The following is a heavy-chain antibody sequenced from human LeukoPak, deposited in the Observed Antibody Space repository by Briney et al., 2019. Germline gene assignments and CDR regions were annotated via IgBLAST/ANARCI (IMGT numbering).Heavy chain of an antibody. V-gene: IGHV4-30-2*01. J-gene: IGHJ4*02. CDR1: GGSISSGGSS. Sequence: SQTLSLTCAVSGGSISSGGSSWSWIRQPPGKGLEWIGYIYHSGSTYYNPSLKSRVTISVDRSKNQFSLKLSSVTAADTAVYYCARVAAGXXXDYWGQGTLVTVSS. CDR3: ARVAAGXXXDY. D-gene: IGHD2-15*01. CDR2: IYHSGST.